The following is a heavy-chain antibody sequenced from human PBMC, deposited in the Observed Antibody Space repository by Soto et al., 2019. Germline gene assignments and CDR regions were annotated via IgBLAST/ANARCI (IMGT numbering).Heavy chain of an antibody. CDR1: GGSISSYY. V-gene: IGHV4-59*08. CDR2: IYYSGST. Sequence: QVQLQESGPGLVKPSETLSLTCTVSGGSISSYYWSWIRQPPGKGLEWIGYIYYSGSTNYNPSLKSRVTISVDTSKNQFSLKLSSVTAADTAVYYCARYMTGSFDPWGQGTLVTVSS. D-gene: IGHD3-10*01. J-gene: IGHJ5*02. CDR3: ARYMTGSFDP.